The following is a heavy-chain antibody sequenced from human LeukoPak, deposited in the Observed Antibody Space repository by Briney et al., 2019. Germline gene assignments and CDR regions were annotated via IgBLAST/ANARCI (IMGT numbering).Heavy chain of an antibody. CDR1: GFTFSSYA. CDR2: ITGGGDTT. V-gene: IGHV3-23*01. Sequence: GGSLRLSCAASGFTFSSYAMTWVRQAPGKGLEWVSAITGGGDTTYYADSVKGRFTISRDNSKNTLYLQMNNLRAEDTAIYYCSKAANYDILTGYYLDYWGQGTLVTVSS. CDR3: SKAANYDILTGYYLDY. J-gene: IGHJ4*02. D-gene: IGHD3-9*01.